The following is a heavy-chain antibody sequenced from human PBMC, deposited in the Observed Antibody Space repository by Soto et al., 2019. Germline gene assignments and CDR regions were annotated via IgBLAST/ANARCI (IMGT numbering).Heavy chain of an antibody. J-gene: IGHJ4*02. Sequence: TLSLTCTVSGGSISTNSYYGGWIRQPPGKGLEWIGCAHSTGSTYYNPSLKSRVTIYVDTSKNQFSLKLTSVTAADTAVYYCASGSTVTTGDFWGQGTLVTVS. V-gene: IGHV4-39*01. CDR2: AHSTGST. CDR3: ASGSTVTTGDF. D-gene: IGHD4-17*01. CDR1: GGSISTNSYY.